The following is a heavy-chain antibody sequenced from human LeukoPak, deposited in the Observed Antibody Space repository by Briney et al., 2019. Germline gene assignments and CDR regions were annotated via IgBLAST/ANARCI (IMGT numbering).Heavy chain of an antibody. CDR1: GFTFSTYA. Sequence: TGGSLRLSCAASGFTFSTYAMNWVRQAPAKGLEWVSTIGGGGPTTDYADSVKDRFTISRDDSKNTLYLQMNGLRAEDTAVYFCARGFLGGTDQYFDSWGQGTLVTVSS. D-gene: IGHD6-19*01. V-gene: IGHV3-23*01. CDR2: IGGGGPTT. CDR3: ARGFLGGTDQYFDS. J-gene: IGHJ4*02.